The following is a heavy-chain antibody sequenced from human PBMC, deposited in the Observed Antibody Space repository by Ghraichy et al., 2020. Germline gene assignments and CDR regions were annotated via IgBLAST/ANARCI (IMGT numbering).Heavy chain of an antibody. CDR2: INHSGRT. CDR3: ARGLAARPYYYYGMDV. CDR1: GGSFSGYY. J-gene: IGHJ6*02. D-gene: IGHD6-6*01. V-gene: IGHV4-34*01. Sequence: GSLRLSCAVYGGSFSGYYWSWIRQPPGRGLEWIGEINHSGRTNYNPSLKSRVTISVDTSKNQFSLKLSSVTAADTALYYCARGLAARPYYYYGMDVWGQGTTVTVSS.